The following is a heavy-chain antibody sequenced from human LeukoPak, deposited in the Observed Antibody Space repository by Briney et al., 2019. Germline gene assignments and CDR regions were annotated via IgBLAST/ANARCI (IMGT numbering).Heavy chain of an antibody. V-gene: IGHV4-4*07. D-gene: IGHD3-3*01. J-gene: IGHJ6*03. Sequence: SETLSLTCTVSGGSISSYYWHWIRQPAGKGLEWIGRIYTSGSTDYNPSLKSRVTMSVDTSKNQFSLKLSSVTAADTAVYYCAGALSGYSGFYYYYMDVWGKGTTVTGSS. CDR2: IYTSGST. CDR1: GGSISSYY. CDR3: AGALSGYSGFYYYYMDV.